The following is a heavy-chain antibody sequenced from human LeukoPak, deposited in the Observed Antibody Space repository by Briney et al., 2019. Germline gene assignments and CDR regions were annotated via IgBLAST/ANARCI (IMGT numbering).Heavy chain of an antibody. CDR1: GGSISSYY. V-gene: IGHV4-59*12. J-gene: IGHJ6*03. Sequence: SETLSLTCTVSGGSISSYYWSWIRQPPGKGLEWIGYIYYSGSTYYNASLKSRVTISVDASKNQFSLKLSSVTAADTAVYYCAREDRIYDFWSGSYYYYMDVWGKGTTVTVSS. D-gene: IGHD3-3*01. CDR2: IYYSGST. CDR3: AREDRIYDFWSGSYYYYMDV.